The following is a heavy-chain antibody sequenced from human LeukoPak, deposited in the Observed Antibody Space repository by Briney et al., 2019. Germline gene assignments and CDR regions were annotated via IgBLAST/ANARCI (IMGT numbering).Heavy chain of an antibody. V-gene: IGHV4-34*01. J-gene: IGHJ4*02. CDR1: GGSFSGYY. CDR3: ARSPPIYRRFDY. CDR2: INHSGST. Sequence: PSETLSLTCAVYGGSFSGYYWSWIRQPPGKGLEWIGEINHSGSTNYNPSLKSRVTISVDTSKNQFSLKLSSVTAADTAVYYCARSPPIYRRFDYWGQGTLVTVSS. D-gene: IGHD2-2*02.